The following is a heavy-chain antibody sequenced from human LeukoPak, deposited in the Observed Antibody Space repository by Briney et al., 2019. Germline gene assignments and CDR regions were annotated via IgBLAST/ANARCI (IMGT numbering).Heavy chain of an antibody. V-gene: IGHV4-34*01. CDR1: GGSFSGYY. J-gene: IGHJ4*02. CDR3: ARLGSQGDSKWMGLDY. CDR2: INHSGST. Sequence: PSETLSLTCAVYGGSFSGYYWSWIRQPPGKGLEWIGEINHSGSTNYNPSLKSRVTISVGTSKNQFSLKLSSVTAADTAVYYCARLGSQGDSKWMGLDYWGQGTLVTVSS. D-gene: IGHD3-22*01.